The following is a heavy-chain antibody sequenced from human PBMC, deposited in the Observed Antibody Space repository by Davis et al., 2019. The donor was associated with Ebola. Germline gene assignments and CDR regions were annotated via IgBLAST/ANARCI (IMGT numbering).Heavy chain of an antibody. V-gene: IGHV1-46*02. D-gene: IGHD2-21*02. CDR1: GYTFNTKY. J-gene: IGHJ4*02. Sequence: ASVKVSCKASGYTFNTKYMNWVRQAPGQGLEWMGVVNPNDGTTTYAQRFRDRVTMTRDTSTSTVYMELSSLRSDDTAVYFCVIITMTWGQGTLVTVSS. CDR2: VNPNDGTT. CDR3: VIITMT.